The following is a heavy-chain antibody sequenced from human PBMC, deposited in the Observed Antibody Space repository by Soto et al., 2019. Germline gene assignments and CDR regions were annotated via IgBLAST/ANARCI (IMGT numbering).Heavy chain of an antibody. J-gene: IGHJ5*02. CDR3: ARYIVVVVAATERVQNWFDP. D-gene: IGHD2-15*01. CDR2: INAGNGNT. CDR1: GYIFTSYA. Sequence: ASVKVSCKASGYIFTSYAMHWVRQAPGQRLEWMGWINAGNGNTKYSQKFQGRVTITRDTSASTAYMELSSLRSEDTAVYYCARYIVVVVAATERVQNWFDPWGQGTLVTVSS. V-gene: IGHV1-3*01.